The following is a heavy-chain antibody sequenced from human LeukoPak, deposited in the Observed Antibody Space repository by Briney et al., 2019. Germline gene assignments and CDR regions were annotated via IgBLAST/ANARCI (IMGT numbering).Heavy chain of an antibody. CDR2: ISNSGDST. CDR3: AKGDYYYDSSAYYIRVYLDY. J-gene: IGHJ4*02. D-gene: IGHD3-22*01. V-gene: IGHV3-23*01. CDR1: GFTFSTYA. Sequence: QPGGSLRLSCAASGFTFSTYAMSWVRQAPGKGLEWVSSISNSGDSTFYADSVKGRFTISRDNSKNTLYLQMNGLRAEDTAVYYCAKGDYYYDSSAYYIRVYLDYWGQGTLVTVSS.